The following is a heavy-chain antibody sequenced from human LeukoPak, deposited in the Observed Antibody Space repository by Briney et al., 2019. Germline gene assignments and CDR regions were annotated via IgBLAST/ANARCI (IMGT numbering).Heavy chain of an antibody. V-gene: IGHV4-39*07. Sequence: SETLSLTCTVSGGSISSSSYYWGWIRQPPGKGLEWIGSIYYSGSTYYNPSLKSRVTISVDTSKNQFSLKLSSVTAADTAVYYCARERIAVAGPFGRYYYYGMDVWGQGTTVTVSS. CDR3: ARERIAVAGPFGRYYYYGMDV. CDR2: IYYSGST. J-gene: IGHJ6*02. CDR1: GGSISSSSYY. D-gene: IGHD6-19*01.